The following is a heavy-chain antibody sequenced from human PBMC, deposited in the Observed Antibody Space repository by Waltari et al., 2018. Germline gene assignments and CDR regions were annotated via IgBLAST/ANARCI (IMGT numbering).Heavy chain of an antibody. CDR3: ARDLSLLVVPAAFDY. CDR2: IIPIFGTA. Sequence: QVQLVQSGAAVKKPGSSVKVSCKASGGTFSSYAISWVRQAPGQGLEWMGRIIPIFGTANYAQKFQGRVTITADKSTSTAYMELSSLRSEDTAVYYCARDLSLLVVPAAFDYWGQGTLVTVSS. CDR1: GGTFSSYA. V-gene: IGHV1-69*13. D-gene: IGHD2-2*01. J-gene: IGHJ4*02.